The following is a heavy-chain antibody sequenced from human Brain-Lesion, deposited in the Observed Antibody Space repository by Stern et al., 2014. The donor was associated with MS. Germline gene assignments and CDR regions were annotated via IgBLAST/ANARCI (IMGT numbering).Heavy chain of an antibody. Sequence: QVQLVQSGPGLVKPSETLSLTCTVSGGSISSSSYYWGWIRQPPGKGLEWIGSIYYRGAPSNTPPSRSRSPISRDPSKNQFSLRLSSVTAADTAVYFCAKLWLGELPESPFDYWGQGTLVTVSS. D-gene: IGHD3-10*01. CDR3: AKLWLGELPESPFDY. CDR2: IYYRGAP. V-gene: IGHV4-39*01. CDR1: GGSISSSSYY. J-gene: IGHJ4*02.